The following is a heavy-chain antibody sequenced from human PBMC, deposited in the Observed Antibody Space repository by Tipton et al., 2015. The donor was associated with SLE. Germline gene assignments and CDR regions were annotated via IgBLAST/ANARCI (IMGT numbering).Heavy chain of an antibody. CDR3: AVYDFWSGYWAFDI. V-gene: IGHV4-59*01. J-gene: IGHJ3*02. CDR1: GGSISSYY. Sequence: TLSLTCTVSGGSISSYYWSWIRQPPGKGLEWIGYIYYSGSTNCNPSLKSRVTISVDTSKNQFSLKLSSVTAADTAVYYCAVYDFWSGYWAFDIWGQGTMVTVSS. CDR2: IYYSGST. D-gene: IGHD3-3*01.